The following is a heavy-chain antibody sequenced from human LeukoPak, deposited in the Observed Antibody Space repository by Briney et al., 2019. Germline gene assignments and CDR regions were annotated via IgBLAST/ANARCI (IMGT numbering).Heavy chain of an antibody. D-gene: IGHD5-18*01. Sequence: SETLSLTCTVSGRSISSYYWSWIRQPAGKGLEWIGRFYTTGNTNYNPPLKSRVTMSVDTSKNQFSLRLSSVTAADTAVYYCARWLWFSNNYYYMDVWGKGTTVTVSS. V-gene: IGHV4-4*07. CDR1: GRSISSYY. CDR3: ARWLWFSNNYYYMDV. CDR2: FYTTGNT. J-gene: IGHJ6*03.